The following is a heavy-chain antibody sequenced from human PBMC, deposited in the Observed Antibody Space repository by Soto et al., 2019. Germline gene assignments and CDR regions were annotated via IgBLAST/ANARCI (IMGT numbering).Heavy chain of an antibody. V-gene: IGHV3-11*06. J-gene: IGHJ6*02. D-gene: IGHD3-3*01. CDR1: GFTFSDYY. CDR2: ISTSSTYT. Sequence: VQLVESGGALVKPGGSLRLSCAASGFTFSDYYMSWVRQAPGKGLEWVSYISTSSTYTNYADSVKGRFTISRDNAKNSLYLQMNSLRAEDTALYYCARDKSTIFGVVIEDYYYGMDVWGQGTTVTVSS. CDR3: ARDKSTIFGVVIEDYYYGMDV.